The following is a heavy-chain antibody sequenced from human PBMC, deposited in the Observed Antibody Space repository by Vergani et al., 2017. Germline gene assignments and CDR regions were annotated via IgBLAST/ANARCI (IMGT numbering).Heavy chain of an antibody. CDR3: AQGGGYDFWSGKPSMDV. CDR2: INHSGST. V-gene: IGHV4-34*01. D-gene: IGHD3-3*01. J-gene: IGHJ6*02. Sequence: QVQLQQWGAGLLKPSETLSLTCAVYGGSFSGYYWSWIRQPPGKGLEWIGEINHSGSTNYNPSLKSRVTISVDTSKNQFSLKLSSVTAADTAVYYCAQGGGYDFWSGKPSMDVWGQGTTVTVSS. CDR1: GGSFSGYY.